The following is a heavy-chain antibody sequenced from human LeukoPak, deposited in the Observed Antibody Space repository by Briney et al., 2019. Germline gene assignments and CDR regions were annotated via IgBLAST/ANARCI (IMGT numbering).Heavy chain of an antibody. V-gene: IGHV3-74*01. CDR2: INSDGSST. Sequence: PGGSLRLSCAASGFTFSSYWMHWVRQAPGKGLVWVSRINSDGSSTSYADSVKGRFTISRDNAKNTLYLQMNSLRAEDTAVYYCARNLGYCSGGSCLVGGMDVWGQGTTVTVSS. CDR3: ARNLGYCSGGSCLVGGMDV. CDR1: GFTFSSYW. J-gene: IGHJ6*02. D-gene: IGHD2-15*01.